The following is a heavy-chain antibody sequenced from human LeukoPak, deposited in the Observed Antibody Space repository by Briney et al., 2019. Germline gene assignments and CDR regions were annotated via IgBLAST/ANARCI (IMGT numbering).Heavy chain of an antibody. Sequence: GGSLRLSCAASGFTFDDYAMHWVRHAPGKGLEWVSLITWDGDSTYYAGSVKGRFTISRDNSKNYLYLQMNSLRAEDTALYYCAKGTSSWHEFDSWGQGTLVTVSS. D-gene: IGHD6-13*01. CDR3: AKGTSSWHEFDS. J-gene: IGHJ4*02. CDR1: GFTFDDYA. V-gene: IGHV3-43D*03. CDR2: ITWDGDST.